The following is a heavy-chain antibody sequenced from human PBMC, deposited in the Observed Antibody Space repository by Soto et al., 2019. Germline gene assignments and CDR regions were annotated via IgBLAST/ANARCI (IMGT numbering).Heavy chain of an antibody. CDR2: VSYDGSKR. Sequence: QVQLVESGGGVVQPGRSLRLSCAASEFTFSSYGIHWVRQAPGKGLEWVAAVSYDGSKRFYADSVKGRFTISRDNSKNTLYLQMNSLRAEDTAVYYCAKEGVRLAYGSSTSCHNHFASWGQGTLVTVSS. V-gene: IGHV3-30*18. J-gene: IGHJ4*02. D-gene: IGHD2-2*01. CDR1: EFTFSSYG. CDR3: AKEGVRLAYGSSTSCHNHFAS.